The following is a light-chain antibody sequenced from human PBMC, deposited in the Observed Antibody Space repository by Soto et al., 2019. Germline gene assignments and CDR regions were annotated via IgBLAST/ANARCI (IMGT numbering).Light chain of an antibody. CDR3: QTWGTGIQV. CDR1: SGHSNYA. CDR2: LNSDGSH. V-gene: IGLV4-69*01. Sequence: QLVLTQSPSASASLGASVKLTCTLSSGHSNYAIAWHQQQPEKGPRYLMRLNSDGSHSKGDGIPDRFAGSSSGAERYLTISSLQSEDEAYYYCQTWGTGIQVFGGGTKVTVL. J-gene: IGLJ3*02.